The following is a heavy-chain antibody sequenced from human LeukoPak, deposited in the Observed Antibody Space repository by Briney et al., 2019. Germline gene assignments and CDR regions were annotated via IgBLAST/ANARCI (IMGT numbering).Heavy chain of an antibody. CDR3: AGEYYDEGYPGY. D-gene: IGHD3-22*01. J-gene: IGHJ4*02. CDR1: GYTFTSYG. Sequence: ASVKVSCKASGYTFTSYGISWVRQAPGQGLEWMGWISAYNGNTNYAQKLQGRVTITTDTSTSTAYMELRSLRSDDTAVYYCAGEYYDEGYPGYWGQGTLVTVSS. CDR2: ISAYNGNT. V-gene: IGHV1-18*01.